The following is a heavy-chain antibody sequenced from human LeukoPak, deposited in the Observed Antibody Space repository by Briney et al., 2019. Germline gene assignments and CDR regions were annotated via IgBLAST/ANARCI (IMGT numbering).Heavy chain of an antibody. CDR2: IYTSGST. Sequence: PSETLSLTCTVSGGSISSYYWSWIRQPAGKGPEWIGRIYTSGSTNYNPSLKSRVTMSVDTSKNQFSLKLSSVTAADTAVYYCARGTYNWNAGWFDPWGQGTLVTVSS. CDR3: ARGTYNWNAGWFDP. J-gene: IGHJ5*02. CDR1: GGSISSYY. V-gene: IGHV4-4*07. D-gene: IGHD1-1*01.